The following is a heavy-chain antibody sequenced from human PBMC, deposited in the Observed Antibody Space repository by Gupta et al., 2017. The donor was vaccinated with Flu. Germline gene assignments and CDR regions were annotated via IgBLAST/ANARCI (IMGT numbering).Heavy chain of an antibody. J-gene: IGHJ6*02. CDR2: IIPIFGTA. D-gene: IGHD5-12*01. V-gene: IGHV1-69*06. CDR3: ARLGGATPSYYDYGMDV. CDR1: GGTFSSYA. Sequence: QVQLVHSGAVVKTPGSSVKFSCKASGGTFSSYAISRVRQAPGQGLEWMGGIIPIFGTANYAQKFQGRVTITADKSTSTAYMELSSLRPEDMAVYYCARLGGATPSYYDYGMDVWGQGTTVTVSS.